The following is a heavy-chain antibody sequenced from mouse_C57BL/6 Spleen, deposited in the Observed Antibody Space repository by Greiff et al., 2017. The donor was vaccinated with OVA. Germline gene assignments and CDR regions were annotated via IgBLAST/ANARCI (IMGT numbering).Heavy chain of an antibody. V-gene: IGHV5-6*01. CDR1: GFTFSSYG. Sequence: EVQLVESGGDLVKPGGSLKLSCAASGFTFSSYGMSWVRQTPDKRLEWVATISSGGSYTYYPDSVKGRFTISRDNAKNTLYLQMSSLKSEDTAMYYCARQDSNSLDYWGQGTTLTVSS. D-gene: IGHD2-5*01. CDR3: ARQDSNSLDY. CDR2: ISSGGSYT. J-gene: IGHJ2*01.